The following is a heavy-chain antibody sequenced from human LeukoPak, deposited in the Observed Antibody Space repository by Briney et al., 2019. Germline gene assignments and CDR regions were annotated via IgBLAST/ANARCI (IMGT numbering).Heavy chain of an antibody. D-gene: IGHD3-22*01. V-gene: IGHV3-23*01. CDR2: MKGGGET. J-gene: IGHJ4*02. CDR3: AKESGDDSSGYYEVFDY. Sequence: GGSLRLSCVASGFSFTNYAMSWVRQAPARGPEWLSSMKGGGETFYADSVKGRCTLSRDISRNTVYLQLNNLRVEDTAIYYCAKESGDDSSGYYEVFDYWGQGTLVTVSS. CDR1: GFSFTNYA.